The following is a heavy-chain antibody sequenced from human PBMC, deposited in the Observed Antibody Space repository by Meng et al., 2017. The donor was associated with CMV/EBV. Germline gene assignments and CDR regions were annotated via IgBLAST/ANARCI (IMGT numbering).Heavy chain of an antibody. CDR1: GFTFSSYA. Sequence: GGSLRLSCAASGFTFSSYAMHWVRQAPGKGLEWVAVISYDGSNKYYADSVKGRFTISRDNSKNTLYLQMNSLRAEDTAVYYCARDFVEGIGLDYYYGMDVWGQGTTVTVSS. D-gene: IGHD2-21*01. V-gene: IGHV3-30-3*01. J-gene: IGHJ6*02. CDR2: ISYDGSNK. CDR3: ARDFVEGIGLDYYYGMDV.